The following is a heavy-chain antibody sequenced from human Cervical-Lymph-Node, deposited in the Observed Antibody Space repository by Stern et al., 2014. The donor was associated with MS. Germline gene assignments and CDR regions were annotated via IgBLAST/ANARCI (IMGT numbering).Heavy chain of an antibody. J-gene: IGHJ6*02. V-gene: IGHV4-4*07. CDR3: ARGVLGFGEFPYGMDV. CDR1: GGSISSYY. Sequence: QVQLQESGPGKVKPSETLSLTCSVSGGSISSYYFSWVRQPAGKGLEWIGRISTLGSTTFTPSLRSRLTMSVNTSKTQFSLKLKSVTAADTAVYYCARGVLGFGEFPYGMDVWGQGTTVTVSS. D-gene: IGHD3-10*01. CDR2: ISTLGST.